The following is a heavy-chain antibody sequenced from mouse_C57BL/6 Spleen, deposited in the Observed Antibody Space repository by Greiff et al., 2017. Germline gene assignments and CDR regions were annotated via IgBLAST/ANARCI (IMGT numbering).Heavy chain of an antibody. D-gene: IGHD2-4*01. V-gene: IGHV14-4*01. CDR3: TTDYDRAMDY. CDR1: GFNIKDDY. Sequence: VQLQQSGAELVRPGASVKLSCTASGFNIKDDYMHWVKQRPEQGLEWIGWIDPENGDTEYASKFQGKATITADTSYNTAYLQLSSLTSEDTAVYYCTTDYDRAMDYWGQGTSVTVSS. CDR2: IDPENGDT. J-gene: IGHJ4*01.